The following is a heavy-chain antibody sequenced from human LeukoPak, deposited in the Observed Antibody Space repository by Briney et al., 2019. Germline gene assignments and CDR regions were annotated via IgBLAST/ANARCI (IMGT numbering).Heavy chain of an antibody. CDR1: GDAFSGYF. CDR2: INANSGVT. CDR3: AREDESGWRRFDY. J-gene: IGHJ4*02. D-gene: IGHD6-19*01. V-gene: IGHV1-2*02. Sequence: ASVKVSCKASGDAFSGYFINWVRQAPGQGLEWMGNINANSGVTNYAQKFQGRVTMTRDTSISTAYMELNNLRSDDTAVYFCAREDESGWRRFDYWGQGTLVTVSS.